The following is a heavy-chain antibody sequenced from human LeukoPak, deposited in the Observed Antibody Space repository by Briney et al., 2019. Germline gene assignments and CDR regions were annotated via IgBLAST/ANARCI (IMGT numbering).Heavy chain of an antibody. Sequence: GGSLRLSCAASEFTFSSYAMHWVRQAPGKGLEWVAVISYDGSNKYYADSVKGRFTISRDNSKNTLYLQMNSLRAEDTAVYYCARGGTDILLEPPAIPFDYWGQGALVTVSS. D-gene: IGHD2-8*01. CDR3: ARGGTDILLEPPAIPFDY. CDR1: EFTFSSYA. CDR2: ISYDGSNK. J-gene: IGHJ4*02. V-gene: IGHV3-30-3*01.